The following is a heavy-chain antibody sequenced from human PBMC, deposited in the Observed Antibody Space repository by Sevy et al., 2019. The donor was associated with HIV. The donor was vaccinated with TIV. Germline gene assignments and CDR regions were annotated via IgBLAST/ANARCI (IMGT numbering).Heavy chain of an antibody. D-gene: IGHD2-2*01. V-gene: IGHV1-2*02. CDR2: FNPNSGDT. J-gene: IGHJ3*02. CDR3: VREWGFAMANAFDI. Sequence: ASVEVSCKASGYTFIDYYLIWVRQAPGEWLEWMGWFNPNSGDTNYAQKFQGRVTMTRDASINSAYMELSRLTCDDTAVYYCVREWGFAMANAFDIWGQGTMVTVSS. CDR1: GYTFIDYY.